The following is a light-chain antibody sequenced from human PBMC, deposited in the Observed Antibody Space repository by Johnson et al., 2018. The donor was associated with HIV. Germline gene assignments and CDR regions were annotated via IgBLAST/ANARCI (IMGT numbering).Light chain of an antibody. J-gene: IGLJ1*01. CDR1: SSNIGNNY. V-gene: IGLV1-51*01. Sequence: QSVLTQPPSVSAAPGQKVTISCSGSSSNIGNNYVSWYQQLPGTAPKLLIYDNNKRPSGIPDRFSASKSGTSATLVITGLPTGDEADYYCGAWDSSLSAHFVFGTGTKVTVL. CDR3: GAWDSSLSAHFV. CDR2: DNN.